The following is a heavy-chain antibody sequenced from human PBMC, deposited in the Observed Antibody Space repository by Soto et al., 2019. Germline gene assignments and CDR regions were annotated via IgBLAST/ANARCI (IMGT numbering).Heavy chain of an antibody. CDR1: GASITSGGYF. CDR3: AREPLI. CDR2: IYNSGTT. Sequence: PSETLSLTCTVSGASITSGGYFWTWIRQHPGEGLEWIGYIYNSGTTSYNPSLKSRVTISLDTSKNQFSLRLSSVTAADTALYYCAREPLIWGQGTMVTVSS. V-gene: IGHV4-31*03. J-gene: IGHJ3*02.